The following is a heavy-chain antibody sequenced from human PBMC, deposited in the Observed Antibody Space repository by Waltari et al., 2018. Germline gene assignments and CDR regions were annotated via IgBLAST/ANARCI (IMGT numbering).Heavy chain of an antibody. D-gene: IGHD3-16*01. V-gene: IGHV4-38-2*01. CDR3: AGARGVYGMDV. CDR2: IYHSVST. CDR1: GYSISSGYY. J-gene: IGHJ6*02. Sequence: QVQLQESGPGLVKPSETLSLTCAVSGYSISSGYYWGWIRQPPGKGLEWIGSIYHSVSTSYNPSLKSRVTISVDTSKNQFSLKLSSVTAADTAVYYCAGARGVYGMDVWGQGTTVTVSS.